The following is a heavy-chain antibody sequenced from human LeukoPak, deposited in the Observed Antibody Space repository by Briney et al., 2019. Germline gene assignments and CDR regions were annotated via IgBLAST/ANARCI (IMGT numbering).Heavy chain of an antibody. D-gene: IGHD3-10*01. Sequence: GGSLRLSCAASGFTFSDYYMSWIRQAPGKGLEWVSYISSSSSYIYYADSVKGRFTISRDNAKNSLYLQMNSLRAEDTAVYYCARDLDGYYGSGSTLYYGMDVWGQGTTVTVSS. CDR3: ARDLDGYYGSGSTLYYGMDV. V-gene: IGHV3-11*06. J-gene: IGHJ6*02. CDR1: GFTFSDYY. CDR2: ISSSSSYI.